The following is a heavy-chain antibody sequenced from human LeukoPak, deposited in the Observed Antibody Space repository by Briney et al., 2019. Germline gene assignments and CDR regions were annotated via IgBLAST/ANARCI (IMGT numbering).Heavy chain of an antibody. CDR1: GFTFDNYG. Sequence: GGSLRLSCAASGFTFDNYGTQWVRQAPGKGLEWVAVISYDESKKYYADSVKGRFTISRDSSKNTLYLQMISLRAEDTAVYYCANYGSVSYFAYWGQGTLVTVSS. J-gene: IGHJ4*02. D-gene: IGHD3-10*01. CDR3: ANYGSVSYFAY. V-gene: IGHV3-30*18. CDR2: ISYDESKK.